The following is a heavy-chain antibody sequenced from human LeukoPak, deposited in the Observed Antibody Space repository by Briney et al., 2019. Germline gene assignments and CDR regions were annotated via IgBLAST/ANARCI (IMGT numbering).Heavy chain of an antibody. Sequence: GESLKISCKGSGYSFTDYWIGWVRQMPGKGLEWMGIFYPDDSDTRYNPSFQGQVTISADKSISTAYLQWSSLKASETAMYYCARRKNYYFDYWGQGTLVTVSS. D-gene: IGHD1-7*01. J-gene: IGHJ4*02. CDR3: ARRKNYYFDY. CDR2: FYPDDSDT. CDR1: GYSFTDYW. V-gene: IGHV5-51*01.